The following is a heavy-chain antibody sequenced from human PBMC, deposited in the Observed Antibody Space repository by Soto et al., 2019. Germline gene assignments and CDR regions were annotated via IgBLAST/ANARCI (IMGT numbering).Heavy chain of an antibody. CDR2: INAGNGNT. CDR1: GYTFTSYA. D-gene: IGHD2-2*01. Sequence: ASVKVSCKASGYTFTSYAMHWVRQAPGQRREWMGWINAGNGNTKYSQKFQGRVTITRDTSASTAYMELSSLSSEDTAVYYCARAIVVPAAIASGGWFDPWGQGTLVTVSS. J-gene: IGHJ5*02. CDR3: ARAIVVPAAIASGGWFDP. V-gene: IGHV1-3*01.